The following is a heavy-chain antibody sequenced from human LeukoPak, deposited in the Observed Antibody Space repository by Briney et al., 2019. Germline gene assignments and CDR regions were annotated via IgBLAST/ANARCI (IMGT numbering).Heavy chain of an antibody. CDR2: INPNSGGT. J-gene: IGHJ4*02. CDR3: ARLVRGVIRPNYFDY. V-gene: IGHV1-2*02. D-gene: IGHD3-10*01. CDR1: GYTFTDYY. Sequence: VASVKVSRKASGYTFTDYYMFWVRQAPGQGLEWMGWINPNSGGTNYAQKFQGRVTMTRDTSISTAYMELSRLRSDDTAVYYCARLVRGVIRPNYFDYWGQGTLVTVSS.